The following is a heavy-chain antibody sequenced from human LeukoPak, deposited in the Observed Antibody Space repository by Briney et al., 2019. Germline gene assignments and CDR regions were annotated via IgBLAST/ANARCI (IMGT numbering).Heavy chain of an antibody. CDR1: GFTFSSCG. CDR3: AKDPGSYNYYYYMDV. Sequence: GGSLRLSCAASGFTFSSCGMHWVRQAPGKGLEWVAFIRYDGSNEYYADSVKGRFTISRDNSKNTLYLQMNSLRAEDTAVYYCAKDPGSYNYYYYMDVWGKGTTVTVSS. J-gene: IGHJ6*03. D-gene: IGHD1-26*01. CDR2: IRYDGSNE. V-gene: IGHV3-30*02.